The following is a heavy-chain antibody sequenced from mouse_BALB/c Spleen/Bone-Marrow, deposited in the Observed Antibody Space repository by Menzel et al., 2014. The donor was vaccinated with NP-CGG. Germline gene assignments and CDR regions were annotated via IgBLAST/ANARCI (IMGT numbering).Heavy chain of an antibody. V-gene: IGHV1-54*01. CDR3: ARYDGYLDY. J-gene: IGHJ2*01. Sequence: VKLMESRAELVRPGTSVKVSCKASGYAFSDYLMEWLKQRPGQGLEWIGVINPGSGSTNQNEKFKDKATLTADTSSNTAYMELSSMTSDDSAVYFCARYDGYLDYWGQGTTLTVSS. D-gene: IGHD2-3*01. CDR1: GYAFSDYL. CDR2: INPGSGST.